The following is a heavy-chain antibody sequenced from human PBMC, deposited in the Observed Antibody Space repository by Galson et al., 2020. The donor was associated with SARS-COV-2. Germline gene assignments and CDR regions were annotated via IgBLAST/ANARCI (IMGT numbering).Heavy chain of an antibody. Sequence: SGPTLVKPTQTLTLTCTFSGFSLSTSGVGVGWIRQPPGKALEWLGIIFWDDDKRYSPSLKSRLSITKDSSKNQVVLTMTNMDPVDTATYYCAHRSLYFDSWGQGTLVTVSS. CDR1: GFSLSTSGVG. V-gene: IGHV2-5*02. J-gene: IGHJ4*02. CDR2: IFWDDDK. CDR3: AHRSLYFDS.